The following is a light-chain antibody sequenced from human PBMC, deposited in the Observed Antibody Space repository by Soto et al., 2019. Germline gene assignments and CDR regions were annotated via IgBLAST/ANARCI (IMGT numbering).Light chain of an antibody. CDR1: SSDVGGYNY. CDR2: EVS. V-gene: IGLV2-8*01. CDR3: SSCGGRKKVV. J-gene: IGLJ3*02. Sequence: QSALTQPPSASGSPGQSVTISCTGTSSDVGGYNYVSWYQQHAGKAPKLMLYEVSKRPSGVPDRFSGSKSGNTASLTVSGFQAGEEAFYYWSSCGGRKKVVFGGGTKVTVL.